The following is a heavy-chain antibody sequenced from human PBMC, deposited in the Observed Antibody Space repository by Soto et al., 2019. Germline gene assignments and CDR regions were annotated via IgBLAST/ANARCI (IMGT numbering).Heavy chain of an antibody. CDR1: GFTFSSYA. J-gene: IGHJ4*02. V-gene: IGHV3-30-3*01. D-gene: IGHD2-15*01. Sequence: QVQLVESGGGVVQPGRSLRLSCAASGFTFSSYAMHWVRQAPGKGLEWVAVISYDGSNKYYADSVKGRFTISRDNSKNTLYLQMNSLRAEDTAVYYCASDSWAEGVTTLDYWGQGTLVTVSS. CDR2: ISYDGSNK. CDR3: ASDSWAEGVTTLDY.